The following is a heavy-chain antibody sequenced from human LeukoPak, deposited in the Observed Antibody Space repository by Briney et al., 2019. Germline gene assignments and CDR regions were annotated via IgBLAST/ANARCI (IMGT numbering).Heavy chain of an antibody. CDR2: IYYSGST. D-gene: IGHD1-26*01. CDR3: ATSLGSYGDNFDY. V-gene: IGHV4-61*01. CDR1: GGSVSSGSYY. J-gene: IGHJ4*02. Sequence: SETLSLTCTVSGGSVSSGSYYWGWIRQPPGKGLEWIGYIYYSGSTNYNPSLKSRVTISVDTSKNQFSLKLSSVTAADTAVYYCATSLGSYGDNFDYWGQGTLVTVSS.